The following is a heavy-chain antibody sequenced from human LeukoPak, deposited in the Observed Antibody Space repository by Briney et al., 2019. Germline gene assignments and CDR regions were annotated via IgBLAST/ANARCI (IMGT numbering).Heavy chain of an antibody. CDR2: IKQDGSEK. Sequence: QSGGSLRLSCAASGFTFSSYWMSWGRQAPGKGLEWVANIKQDGSEKYYVDSVKGRFTISRDNAKNSLYLQMNSLRAEDTAVYYCARVKDPIFGVLFFGGQGTLVTVSS. CDR3: ARVKDPIFGVLFF. V-gene: IGHV3-7*01. D-gene: IGHD3-3*01. CDR1: GFTFSSYW. J-gene: IGHJ4*02.